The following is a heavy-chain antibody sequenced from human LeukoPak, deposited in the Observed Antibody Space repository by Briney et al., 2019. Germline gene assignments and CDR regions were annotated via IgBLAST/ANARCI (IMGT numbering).Heavy chain of an antibody. CDR2: IYSSGSI. CDR1: GGSISSYY. CDR3: ARSALVAHWFDP. Sequence: SETLSLTCTVSGGSISSYYWSWIRQPAGKGLEWIGRIYSSGSINYNPSLKSRVTMSVDTSKNQFSLNLRFMTAADTAVYYCARSALVAHWFDPWGQGTPVTVSS. V-gene: IGHV4-4*07. D-gene: IGHD2-21*01. J-gene: IGHJ5*02.